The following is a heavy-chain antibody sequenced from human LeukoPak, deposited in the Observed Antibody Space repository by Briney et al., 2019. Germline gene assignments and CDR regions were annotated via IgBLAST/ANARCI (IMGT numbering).Heavy chain of an antibody. Sequence: PSQTLSLTCTVSGGSISSGGYYWSWIRQHPGKGLEWIGYIYYSGSTYYNPSLKSRVTISVYTAKNQFSLKLSSVTAADTAVYYCARYEGSALDYWGQGTLVTVSS. CDR1: GGSISSGGYY. V-gene: IGHV4-31*03. D-gene: IGHD2-15*01. CDR3: ARYEGSALDY. CDR2: IYYSGST. J-gene: IGHJ4*02.